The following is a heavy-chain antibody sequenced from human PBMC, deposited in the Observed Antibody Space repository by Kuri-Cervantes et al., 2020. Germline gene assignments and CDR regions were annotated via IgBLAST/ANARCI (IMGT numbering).Heavy chain of an antibody. J-gene: IGHJ4*02. CDR3: ARRSGGGGSYDY. V-gene: IGHV3-30*03. CDR2: ISYDGSNK. Sequence: SLKISCAASGFTFSSYGMHWARQAPGKGLEWVAVISYDGSNKYSADSVKGRFTISRDNAKNSLYLQMNSLRAEDTAVYYCARRSGGGGSYDYWGQGTLVTVSS. CDR1: GFTFSSYG. D-gene: IGHD3-10*01.